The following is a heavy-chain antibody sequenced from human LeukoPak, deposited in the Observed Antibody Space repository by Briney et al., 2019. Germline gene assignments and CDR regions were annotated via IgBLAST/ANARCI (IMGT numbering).Heavy chain of an antibody. CDR3: TTEVLAYCGGDCTY. CDR1: GFTFSNAW. CDR2: IKSKIDGGTT. D-gene: IGHD2-21*02. V-gene: IGHV3-15*01. Sequence: GGSLRLSCAASGFTFSNAWMSWVRQAPGKGLEWVGRIKSKIDGGTTDYAAPVKGRFSISRDDSKNTLYLQMNSLKTEDTAVYYCTTEVLAYCGGDCTYWGQGTLVTVSS. J-gene: IGHJ4*02.